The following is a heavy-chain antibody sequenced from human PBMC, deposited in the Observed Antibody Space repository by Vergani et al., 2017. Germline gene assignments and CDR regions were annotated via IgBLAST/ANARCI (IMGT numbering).Heavy chain of an antibody. CDR3: AKPDYYGSGSYVFYAFDI. V-gene: IGHV1-69*12. Sequence: QVQLVQSGAEVKKPGSSVKVSCKASGGTFSSYANSWVRQAPGQGLEWMGGIIPIFGTANYAQKLQGRVTITADESTSTAYMGLSSLRSEDTAVYYCAKPDYYGSGSYVFYAFDIWGQGTMVTVSS. D-gene: IGHD3-10*01. CDR1: GGTFSSYA. J-gene: IGHJ3*02. CDR2: IIPIFGTA.